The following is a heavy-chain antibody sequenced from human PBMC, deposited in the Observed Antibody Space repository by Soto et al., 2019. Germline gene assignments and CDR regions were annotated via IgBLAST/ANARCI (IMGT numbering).Heavy chain of an antibody. CDR1: GGTFSSYT. V-gene: IGHV1-69*02. J-gene: IGHJ4*02. D-gene: IGHD6-13*01. CDR3: ARGHCIAAAGFPCYFHY. CDR2: IIPILGIA. Sequence: SVKVSCKASGGTFSSYTISWVRQAPGQGLEWMGRIIPILGIANYAQKFQGRVTITADKSTSTAYMELSSLRSEDTAVYYCARGHCIAAAGFPCYFHYWGQGTLVTGSS.